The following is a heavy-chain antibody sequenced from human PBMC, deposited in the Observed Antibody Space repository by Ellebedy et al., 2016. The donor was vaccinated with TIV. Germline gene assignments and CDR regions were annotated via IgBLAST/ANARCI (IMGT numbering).Heavy chain of an antibody. V-gene: IGHV4-34*01. CDR2: INHSGTT. J-gene: IGHJ4*02. CDR1: GGSLSGYY. Sequence: MPSETLSLTCAVYGGSLSGYYWNWIRQPPGKGLEWIGEINHSGTTNYNPSLKSRVTISVDTSKNQFSLKLSSVTAADTAVYYCARGIYGSGSIDYWGQGTLVTVSS. CDR3: ARGIYGSGSIDY. D-gene: IGHD3-10*01.